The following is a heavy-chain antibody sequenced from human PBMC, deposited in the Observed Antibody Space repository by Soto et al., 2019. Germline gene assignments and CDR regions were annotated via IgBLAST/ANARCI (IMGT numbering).Heavy chain of an antibody. J-gene: IGHJ4*02. CDR3: ARDHPHSYGVYYFDY. CDR1: GASISSYY. Sequence: SETLSLTCSVSGASISSYYYTWIRQTPGKGLEWIGYIYLGGSINYNPSFKSRVTISIDTSKNQVSLKVNSVTAADTAVYYCARDHPHSYGVYYFDYWGQGTPVTVSS. CDR2: IYLGGSI. D-gene: IGHD5-18*01. V-gene: IGHV4-59*01.